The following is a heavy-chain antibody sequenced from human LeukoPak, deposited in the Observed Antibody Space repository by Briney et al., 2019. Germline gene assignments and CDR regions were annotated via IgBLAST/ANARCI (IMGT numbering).Heavy chain of an antibody. Sequence: GESLKISCKGSGYNFTSYWIGWVRQMPGKGLEWMGIIYPGDSETRYSPSFQGQVTISADNSISTAYLQWRSLKASDTAMYFCARLDSDGYNLHYWGQGTLVTVSS. V-gene: IGHV5-51*01. J-gene: IGHJ4*02. D-gene: IGHD5-24*01. CDR1: GYNFTSYW. CDR3: ARLDSDGYNLHY. CDR2: IYPGDSET.